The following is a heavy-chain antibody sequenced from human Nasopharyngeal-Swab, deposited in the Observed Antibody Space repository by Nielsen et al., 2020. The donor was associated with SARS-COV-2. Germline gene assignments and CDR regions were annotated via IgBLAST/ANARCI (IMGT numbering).Heavy chain of an antibody. CDR1: GYSIRSDSY. V-gene: IGHV4-38-2*02. CDR2: MYHSGTT. J-gene: IGHJ4*02. Sequence: SETLSLTCTVSGYSIRSDSYWGWIRQPPGKGLEWIGYMYHSGTTYYNPSPKSRVTISRDTSKNQLSLTLTSVTAADTGVYYCARDVTGYLQCDSWGRGSLVTVSS. CDR3: ARDVTGYLQCDS. D-gene: IGHD3-9*01.